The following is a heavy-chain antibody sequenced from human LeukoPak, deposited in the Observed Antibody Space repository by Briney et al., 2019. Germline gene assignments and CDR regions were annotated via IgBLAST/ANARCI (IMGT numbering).Heavy chain of an antibody. CDR3: AGASYSTSFDY. D-gene: IGHD2-21*01. CDR2: IYHSGRT. Sequence: PSETLSLTCAVSGGSISSGGYSWSWIRQPPGKGLEWIGYIYHSGRTYYNPSLKSRVTISVDRSKNQFSLKLSSVTAADTAVYYCAGASYSTSFDYWGQGTLVTVSS. CDR1: GGSISSGGYS. V-gene: IGHV4-30-2*01. J-gene: IGHJ4*02.